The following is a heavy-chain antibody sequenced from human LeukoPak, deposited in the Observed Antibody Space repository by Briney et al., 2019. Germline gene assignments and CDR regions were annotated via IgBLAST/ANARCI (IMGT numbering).Heavy chain of an antibody. CDR1: GFTFSSYA. CDR2: ISGSGDNT. CDR3: AKSERYCSSTSCYMKNYYGMDV. V-gene: IGHV3-23*01. D-gene: IGHD2-2*02. Sequence: GGSLRLSCAASGFTFSSYAMSWVRQAPGKGLEWVSGISGSGDNTYYADSVKGRSTISRDNSKNTLYLQMNSLRAEDTAVYYCAKSERYCSSTSCYMKNYYGMDVWGQGTTVTVSS. J-gene: IGHJ6*02.